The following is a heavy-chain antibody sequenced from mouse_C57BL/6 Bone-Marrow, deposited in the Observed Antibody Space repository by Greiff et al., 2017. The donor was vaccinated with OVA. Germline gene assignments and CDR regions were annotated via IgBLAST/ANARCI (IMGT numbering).Heavy chain of an antibody. V-gene: IGHV7-1*01. CDR3: ARDAQYYAMDY. CDR1: GFTFSDFY. Sequence: EVKLVESGGGLVQSGRSLRLSCATSGFTFSDFYMEWVRQAPGKGLEWIAASRNKANDYTTEYSASVKGRFIVSRDTSQSILYLQMNALRAEDTAIYYCARDAQYYAMDYWGQGTSVTVSS. J-gene: IGHJ4*01. CDR2: SRNKANDYTT.